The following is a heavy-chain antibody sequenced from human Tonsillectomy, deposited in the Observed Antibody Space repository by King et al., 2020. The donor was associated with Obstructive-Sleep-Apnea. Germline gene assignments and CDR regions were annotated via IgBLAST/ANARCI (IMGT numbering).Heavy chain of an antibody. Sequence: VQLVESGGGVVQPGRSLRLSCAASGFTFRSHAMHWVRQAPGKGLEWVAVISYDGSNKYYADSVKGRFTISRDNSKNTLYLQMNSLRAEDTAVYYCAREEDYYGSGSYHMALDYWGQGTLVTVSS. CDR3: AREEDYYGSGSYHMALDY. V-gene: IGHV3-30*04. CDR2: ISYDGSNK. D-gene: IGHD3-10*01. J-gene: IGHJ4*02. CDR1: GFTFRSHA.